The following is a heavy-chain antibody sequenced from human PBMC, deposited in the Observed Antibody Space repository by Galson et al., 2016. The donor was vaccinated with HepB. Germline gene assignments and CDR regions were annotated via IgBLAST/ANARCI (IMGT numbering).Heavy chain of an antibody. CDR2: IFWDGDK. CDR1: GFSLGNSGEG. V-gene: IGHV2-5*02. Sequence: PALVKPTQTLTLTCTFSGFSLGNSGEGVGWIRQPPGNAPEWLALIFWDGDKRYSPSLKNRLTITKDTSRDQVVLTMTNMDPVDTGTHYCAHRRMIHSDNGGYHHWFDPWGQGILVAVSS. D-gene: IGHD4/OR15-4a*01. CDR3: AHRRMIHSDNGGYHHWFDP. J-gene: IGHJ5*02.